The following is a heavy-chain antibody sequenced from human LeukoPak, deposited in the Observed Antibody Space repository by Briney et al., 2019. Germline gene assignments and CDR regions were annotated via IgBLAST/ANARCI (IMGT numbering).Heavy chain of an antibody. V-gene: IGHV3-23*01. CDR2: ISGSGGST. CDR1: GFTFSSYA. CDR3: AKAYSYGYRAFDY. J-gene: IGHJ4*02. D-gene: IGHD5-18*01. Sequence: PGASLRLSCAASGFTFSSYAMSWVRQAPGKGLEWVSAISGSGGSTYYADSVKGRFTISRDNSKNTPYLQMNSLRAEDTAVYYCAKAYSYGYRAFDYWGQGTLVTVSS.